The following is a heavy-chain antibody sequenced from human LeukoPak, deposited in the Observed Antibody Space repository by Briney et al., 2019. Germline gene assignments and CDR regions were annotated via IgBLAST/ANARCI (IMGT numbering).Heavy chain of an antibody. CDR1: GGSMTNYW. Sequence: PSETLSLTCTVSGGSMTNYWWSWIRQSPGKGLEWFGYIYYGGSTNYNPSLKSRVTISVDTSKNQLSLKLSSVTAADTAVYYCAREGAEGAPDYWGQGTLVTVSS. CDR2: IYYGGST. J-gene: IGHJ4*02. CDR3: AREGAEGAPDY. V-gene: IGHV4-59*01. D-gene: IGHD1-26*01.